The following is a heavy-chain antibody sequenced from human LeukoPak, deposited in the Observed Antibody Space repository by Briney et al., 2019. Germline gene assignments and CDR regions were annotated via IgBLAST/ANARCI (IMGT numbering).Heavy chain of an antibody. V-gene: IGHV4-39*02. CDR2: IYYSGST. CDR3: ARDDSSGYNSPFGDY. J-gene: IGHJ4*02. CDR1: GGSVSSGSYY. D-gene: IGHD3-22*01. Sequence: MPSETLSLTCTVSGGSVSSGSYYWGWIRQPPGKGLEWIGSIYYSGSTYYNPSLKSRVTISVDTSKNQFSLKLSSVTAADTAVYYCARDDSSGYNSPFGDYWGQGTLVTVSS.